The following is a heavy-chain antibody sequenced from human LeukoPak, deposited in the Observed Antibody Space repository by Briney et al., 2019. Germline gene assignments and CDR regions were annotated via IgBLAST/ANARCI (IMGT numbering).Heavy chain of an antibody. J-gene: IGHJ4*02. CDR3: ARMQIVGATHFDY. CDR2: ISSSSSYI. CDR1: GFTFSSYS. Sequence: GGSLRLSCPASGFTFSSYSMNWVRQAPGRGLEWVSSISSSSSYIYYADSVKGRFTISRDNAKNSLFLQMNSLRAEDTAVYYCARMQIVGATHFDYWGQGTLVTVSS. D-gene: IGHD1-26*01. V-gene: IGHV3-21*01.